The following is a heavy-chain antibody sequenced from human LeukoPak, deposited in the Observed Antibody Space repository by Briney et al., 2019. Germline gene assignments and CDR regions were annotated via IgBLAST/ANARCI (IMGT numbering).Heavy chain of an antibody. CDR1: GFTFSTYE. V-gene: IGHV3-48*03. CDR3: ARGLGGFDY. J-gene: IGHJ4*02. Sequence: GGSLRLSCAASGFTFSTYEMNWVRQAPGKGLEWVSYISSSGSTTYYADSVKGRFTISRDNAKNSLYLQMNSLRAEDTAVYSCARGLGGFDYWGQGTLVTVSS. CDR2: ISSSGSTT. D-gene: IGHD3-16*01.